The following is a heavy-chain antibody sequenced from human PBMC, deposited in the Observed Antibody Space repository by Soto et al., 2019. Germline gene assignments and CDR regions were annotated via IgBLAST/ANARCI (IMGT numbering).Heavy chain of an antibody. CDR1: GFTFSSYW. Sequence: GGSLSLSCAASGFTFSSYWMHWVRQAPGKGLVWVSRINSDGSSTSYADSVKGRFTISRDNAKNTLYLQMNSLRAEDTAVYYCARDPLSSDAFDIWGQGTMVTVS. J-gene: IGHJ3*02. CDR3: ARDPLSSDAFDI. V-gene: IGHV3-74*01. CDR2: INSDGSST.